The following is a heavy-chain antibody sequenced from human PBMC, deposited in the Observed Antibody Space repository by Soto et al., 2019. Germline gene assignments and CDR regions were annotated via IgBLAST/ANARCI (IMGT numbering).Heavy chain of an antibody. CDR3: ARRRRDLWFRVYYYYYGMDV. D-gene: IGHD3-10*01. CDR2: INHSGST. J-gene: IGHJ6*02. V-gene: IGHV4-34*01. CDR1: GGSISGYY. Sequence: SETLSLTCAVYGGSISGYYWSWIRQPPGKGLEWIGEINHSGSTNYNPSLKSRVTISVDTSKNQFSLKLSSVTAADTAVYYCARRRRDLWFRVYYYYYGMDVWGQATTVTVSS.